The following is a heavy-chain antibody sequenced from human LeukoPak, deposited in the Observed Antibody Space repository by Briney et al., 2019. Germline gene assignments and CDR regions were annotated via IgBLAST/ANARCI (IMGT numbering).Heavy chain of an antibody. D-gene: IGHD3-10*01. J-gene: IGHJ4*02. CDR1: GFNFDDFT. Sequence: GRSLRLSCSVSGFNFDDFTMHWVRHAPGSGREWVASIGGDGGDADYAASVKGRFAISRDSAKHSLYLQMSSLRPADTAFYYCAKDYVGRGFDYWGQGTLVTVSS. CDR2: IGGDGGDA. CDR3: AKDYVGRGFDY. V-gene: IGHV3-9*01.